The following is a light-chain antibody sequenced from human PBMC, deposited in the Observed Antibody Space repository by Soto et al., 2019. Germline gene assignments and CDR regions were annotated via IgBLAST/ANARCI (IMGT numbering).Light chain of an antibody. CDR3: QSYDSSFYV. CDR2: GNS. V-gene: IGLV1-40*01. Sequence: QSVLTQPPSVSGAPGQRVTISCTGSSSNIGAGYDVHWYQQLPGTAPKLLIYGNSNRPSGVPDRFSGSKSGTSASLAITGLQAEEEADYYCQSYDSSFYVFGTGTKVTVL. CDR1: SSNIGAGYD. J-gene: IGLJ1*01.